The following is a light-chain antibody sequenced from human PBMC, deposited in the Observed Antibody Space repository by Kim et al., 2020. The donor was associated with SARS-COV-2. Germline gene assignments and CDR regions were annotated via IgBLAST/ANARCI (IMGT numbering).Light chain of an antibody. J-gene: IGLJ2*01. Sequence: SSELTQDPAVSVALGQTVRITCQGDSLRSYYESWYQQKPGQAPVLVIYGKNNRPSGIPDRFSGSSSGNTASLTITGAQAEDEADYYCNSRDSSGNHHVVFGGGTQLTVL. CDR2: GKN. CDR1: SLRSYY. V-gene: IGLV3-19*01. CDR3: NSRDSSGNHHVV.